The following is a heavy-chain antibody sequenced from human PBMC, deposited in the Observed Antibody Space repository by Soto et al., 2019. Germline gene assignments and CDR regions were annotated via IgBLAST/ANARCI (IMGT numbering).Heavy chain of an antibody. D-gene: IGHD3-3*01. V-gene: IGHV4-59*11. CDR1: GASISTQS. J-gene: IGHJ4*02. CDR2: LYYSGTT. CDR3: ARGLSWSPYFES. Sequence: PSETLSLTCTVSGASISTQSLNWIRQAPGKGLEWIGYLYYSGTTNYNPSLKSRVTISADTSKNQVSLKLTSVTAADTAVYFCARGLSWSPYFESWGQGILVTVSS.